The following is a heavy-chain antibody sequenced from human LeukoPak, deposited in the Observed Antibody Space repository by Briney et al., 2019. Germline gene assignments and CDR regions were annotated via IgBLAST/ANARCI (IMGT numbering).Heavy chain of an antibody. CDR1: GFTFSSYW. V-gene: IGHV3-74*01. D-gene: IGHD4-17*01. CDR3: AKDPGHTVSFDY. CDR2: INTDGSST. Sequence: GGSLRLSCAASGFTFSSYWMHWVRQAPGKGLVWVSRINTDGSSTSYADSVKGRFTISRDNAKNTLYLQMNSLRAEDTAVYYCAKDPGHTVSFDYWGQGTLVTVSS. J-gene: IGHJ4*02.